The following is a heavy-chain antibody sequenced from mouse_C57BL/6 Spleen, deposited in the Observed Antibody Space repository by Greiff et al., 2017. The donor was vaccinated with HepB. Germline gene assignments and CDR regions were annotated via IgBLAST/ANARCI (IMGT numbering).Heavy chain of an antibody. CDR1: GFTFSDAW. CDR3: TRTGTGTNYFDY. CDR2: IRNKANNHAT. Sequence: EVMLVESGGGLVQPGGSMKLSCAASGFTFSDAWMDWVRQSPEKGLEWVAEIRNKANNHATYYAESVKGRFTISRDDSKSSVYLQMNSLRAEDTGIHYCTRTGTGTNYFDYWGQGTTLTVSS. V-gene: IGHV6-6*01. J-gene: IGHJ2*01. D-gene: IGHD4-1*01.